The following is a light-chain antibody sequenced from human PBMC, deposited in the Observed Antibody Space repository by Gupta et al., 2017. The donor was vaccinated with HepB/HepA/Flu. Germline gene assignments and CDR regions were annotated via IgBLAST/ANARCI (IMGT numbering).Light chain of an antibody. Sequence: SYALTQPPSVSVSLGQTASITCSGDALGDKFVSWYQQKAGQSPVLVMYQDNSRPAGIPERFSGSSSGNTATLTLSGTQAMDEADYYCQAWDTSAVVFGGGTRLTVL. J-gene: IGLJ2*01. CDR2: QDN. CDR3: QAWDTSAVV. CDR1: ALGDKF. V-gene: IGLV3-1*01.